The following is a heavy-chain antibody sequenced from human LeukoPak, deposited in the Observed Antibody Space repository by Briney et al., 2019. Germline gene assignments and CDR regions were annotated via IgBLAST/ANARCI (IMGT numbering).Heavy chain of an antibody. CDR1: GFTFSSYR. D-gene: IGHD3-22*01. CDR2: ISSSSSYI. CDR3: ARDSYGTSGYQGWFDP. J-gene: IGHJ5*02. V-gene: IGHV3-21*01. Sequence: GGSLRLSCAASGFTFSSYRMNWVRQAPGKGLEWVSSISSSSSYIYYADSVKGRFTISRDNAKNSLYLQMNSLRAEDTAVYYCARDSYGTSGYQGWFDPWGQGTLVTVSS.